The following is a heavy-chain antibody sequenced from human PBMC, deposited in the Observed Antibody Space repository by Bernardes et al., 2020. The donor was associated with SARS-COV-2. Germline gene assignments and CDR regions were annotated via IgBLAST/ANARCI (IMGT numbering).Heavy chain of an antibody. D-gene: IGHD3-10*01. CDR1: GFTSDDYT. V-gene: IGHV3-43*01. CDR2: INWDATST. J-gene: IGHJ4*02. Sequence: GRSLRLSCAVSGFTSDDYTMYWVRQTPGQRLEWVSLINWDATSTFYSDSVKGRFIISRDNTKNSLYLQMNSLRTEDTALYFCVKDSLAYYHGSGSYYDNWGQGTLVTVSS. CDR3: VKDSLAYYHGSGSYYDN.